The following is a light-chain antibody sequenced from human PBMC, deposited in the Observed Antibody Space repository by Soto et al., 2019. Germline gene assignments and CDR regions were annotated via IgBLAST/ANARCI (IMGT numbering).Light chain of an antibody. CDR2: GNK. J-gene: IGLJ1*01. Sequence: QSVLTQPPSGSGTPGQRVTISCTGSSSNIGAGYDVHWYQQRPGTAPKLLIYGNKNRPSGVPDRFSGSKSGTSASLAITVLQAEDEADYYCQSYDSSLSVSYVFGTGTKVTVL. CDR3: QSYDSSLSVSYV. V-gene: IGLV1-40*01. CDR1: SSNIGAGYD.